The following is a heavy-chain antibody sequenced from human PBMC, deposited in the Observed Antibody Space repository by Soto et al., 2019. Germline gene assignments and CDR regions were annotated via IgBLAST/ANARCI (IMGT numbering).Heavy chain of an antibody. J-gene: IGHJ6*02. CDR1: GGSISSGNW. Sequence: XGTLSLTCAVSGGSISSGNWWSCVRQPPGKGLEWIGEIYHSGSTNYNPSLKSRVTISVDKSKNQFSLKLSSVTAADTAVYYCARYNSGYDSEYYYYGMDVWGQGTTVTVSS. CDR2: IYHSGST. V-gene: IGHV4-4*02. CDR3: ARYNSGYDSEYYYYGMDV. D-gene: IGHD5-12*01.